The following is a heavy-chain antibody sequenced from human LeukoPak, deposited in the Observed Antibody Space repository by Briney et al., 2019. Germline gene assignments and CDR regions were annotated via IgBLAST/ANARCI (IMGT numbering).Heavy chain of an antibody. CDR2: IYYSGST. CDR1: GGSFSGYY. V-gene: IGHV4-31*11. D-gene: IGHD2-21*02. Sequence: SETLSLTCAVYGGSFSGYYCSWIRQHPGKGLEWIGYIYYSGSTYYNPSLKSRVTISVDTSKNQFSLKLSSVTAADTAVYYCARAGRQTLTSNWFDPWGQGTLVTVSS. CDR3: ARAGRQTLTSNWFDP. J-gene: IGHJ5*02.